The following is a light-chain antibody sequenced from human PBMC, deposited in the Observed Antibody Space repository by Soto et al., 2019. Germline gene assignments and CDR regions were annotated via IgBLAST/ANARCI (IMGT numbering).Light chain of an antibody. CDR1: SSDVGGYNY. CDR2: DVS. CDR3: SSYTTSSTVV. Sequence: QSVLTQPVSVSGSPGQSITISCTGTSSDVGGYNYVSWYQQHPGKAPKLTIHDVSNRPSGVSNRFSGSKSGNTASLTISGLQAEDEVDYFCSSYTTSSTVVFGGGTKLTVL. V-gene: IGLV2-14*01. J-gene: IGLJ2*01.